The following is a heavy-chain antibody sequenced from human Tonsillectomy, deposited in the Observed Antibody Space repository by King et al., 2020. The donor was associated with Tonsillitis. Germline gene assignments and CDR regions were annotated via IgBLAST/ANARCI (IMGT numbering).Heavy chain of an antibody. CDR1: GVSLNTHEMR. CDR2: IDLDDDK. J-gene: IGHJ3*02. Sequence: QVTLKESGPALLKPKQTLTLTCTFSGVSLNTHEMRMAWIRQPPGKALEWLARIDLDDDKFDTTSLKTRLAISKDTSKNQVVLTVTNVDPADTATYFCARLCSGDCYPSHAFDIWGQGTMVTVSS. D-gene: IGHD2-21*02. CDR3: ARLCSGDCYPSHAFDI. V-gene: IGHV2-70*04.